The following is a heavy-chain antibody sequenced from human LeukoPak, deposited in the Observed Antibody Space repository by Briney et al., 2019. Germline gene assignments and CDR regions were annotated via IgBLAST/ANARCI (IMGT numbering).Heavy chain of an antibody. CDR2: INPNSGGT. CDR3: ARKTSIAGRGDWFDP. CDR1: GYTFTGYY. V-gene: IGHV1-2*06. J-gene: IGHJ5*02. Sequence: ASVKVSCKASGYTFTGYYMHWVRQAPGQGLEWMGRINPNSGGTNYAQKFQGRVTMTRDTSISTAYMELSRLRSDDTAVYYCARKTSIAGRGDWFDPWGQGTLVIVSS. D-gene: IGHD6-6*01.